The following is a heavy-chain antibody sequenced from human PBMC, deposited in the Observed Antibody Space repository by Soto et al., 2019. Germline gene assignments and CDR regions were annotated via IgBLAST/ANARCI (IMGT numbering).Heavy chain of an antibody. CDR3: TRRPMWRPPLIKDYGMDV. Sequence: GASVKVSCKASGYPFTDYYMHWVRQAPGRRPAWMGWVNPNNGDTHFVQKFQGRVTMTTDTSISTGYMELTRLASDDTALYYCTRRPMWRPPLIKDYGMDVWGQGTTVTVSS. V-gene: IGHV1-2*02. J-gene: IGHJ6*02. D-gene: IGHD3-16*01. CDR2: VNPNNGDT. CDR1: GYPFTDYY.